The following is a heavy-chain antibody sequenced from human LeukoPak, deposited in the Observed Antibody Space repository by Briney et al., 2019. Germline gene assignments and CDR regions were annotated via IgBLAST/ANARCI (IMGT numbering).Heavy chain of an antibody. J-gene: IGHJ4*02. CDR2: ISAYNGNT. CDR1: GYTFTSYG. D-gene: IGHD1-26*01. Sequence: ASVKVSCKASGYTFTSYGISWVRQAPGQGLEWMGWISAYNGNTNYAQKLQGRVTMTTDTSTSTAYMELRSLRSDDTAVYYCARGRVVGASGKDFDYWGQGTLVTVSS. V-gene: IGHV1-18*01. CDR3: ARGRVVGASGKDFDY.